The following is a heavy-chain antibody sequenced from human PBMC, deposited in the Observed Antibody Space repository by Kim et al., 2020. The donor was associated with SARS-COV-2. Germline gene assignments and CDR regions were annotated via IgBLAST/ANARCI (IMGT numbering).Heavy chain of an antibody. CDR1: GGSISSSSYY. V-gene: IGHV4-39*01. CDR2: IYYSGST. CDR3: ARADGYCSSTSCYGAVGY. Sequence: SQTLSLTCTVSGGSISSSSYYWGWIRQPPGKGLEWIGSIYYSGSTYYNPSLKSRVTISVDTSKNQFSLKLSSVTAADTAVYYCARADGYCSSTSCYGAVGYWGQGTLVTVSS. J-gene: IGHJ4*02. D-gene: IGHD2-2*03.